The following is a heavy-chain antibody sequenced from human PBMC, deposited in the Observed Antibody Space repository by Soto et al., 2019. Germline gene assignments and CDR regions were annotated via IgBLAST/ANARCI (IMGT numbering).Heavy chain of an antibody. D-gene: IGHD6-13*01. V-gene: IGHV1-69*13. CDR2: IIPIFGTA. Sequence: VASVKVSCTASGGTFSSYAISWVRQAPGQGLEWMGGIIPIFGTANYAQKFQGRVTITADESTSTAYMELSSLRSEDTAVYYCARAPYSSSWNYYYYGMDVWGQGTTVTVSS. CDR1: GGTFSSYA. CDR3: ARAPYSSSWNYYYYGMDV. J-gene: IGHJ6*02.